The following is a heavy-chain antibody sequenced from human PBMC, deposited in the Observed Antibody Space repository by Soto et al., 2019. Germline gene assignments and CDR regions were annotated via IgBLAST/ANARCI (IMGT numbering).Heavy chain of an antibody. CDR2: IYYSGST. CDR3: ARDSLSAGNYDSSGYYGNWFDL. Sequence: PSETLSLTCTVSGGSIGSYYWSWIRQPPGKGLEWIVYIYYSGSTSYNPSLTSRVTISVDTSKNQFSLKLSSVTAADTAVYYCARDSLSAGNYDSSGYYGNWFDLWGKGTLVTVSS. J-gene: IGHJ5*02. CDR1: GGSIGSYY. V-gene: IGHV4-59*01. D-gene: IGHD3-22*01.